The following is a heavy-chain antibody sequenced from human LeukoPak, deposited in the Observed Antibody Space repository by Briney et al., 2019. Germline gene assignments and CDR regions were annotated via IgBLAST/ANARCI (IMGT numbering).Heavy chain of an antibody. D-gene: IGHD3-3*01. J-gene: IGHJ4*02. V-gene: IGHV3-48*03. CDR3: ARAHYDFWSGFTYYFDY. CDR1: GFTFSSYE. Sequence: PGGSLRLSCAASGFTFSSYEMNWVRQAPGKGLEWVSYISSSGSTIYYADSVKGRFTISRDNAKNSLYLQMNSLRAEDTAVYYCARAHYDFWSGFTYYFDYWGQGTLVTVSS. CDR2: ISSSGSTI.